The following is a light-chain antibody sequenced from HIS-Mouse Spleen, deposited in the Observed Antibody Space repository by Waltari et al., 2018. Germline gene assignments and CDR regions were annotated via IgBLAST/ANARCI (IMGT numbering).Light chain of an antibody. Sequence: SYELTQPPSVSVSPGQTARITCPGDALPTKYAYWYQQRSGHAPVLVIYEDSKRPSGIPERFSASSSGTMATLTISAAQVEDESDYYCYSTDSSGNHRVFVGGTKLTVL. CDR3: YSTDSSGNHRV. J-gene: IGLJ2*01. CDR2: EDS. CDR1: ALPTKY. V-gene: IGLV3-10*01.